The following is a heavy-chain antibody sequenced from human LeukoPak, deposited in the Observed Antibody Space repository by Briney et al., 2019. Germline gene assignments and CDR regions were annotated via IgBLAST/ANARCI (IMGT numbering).Heavy chain of an antibody. CDR2: IYPGDSDA. CDR3: ARPPQAYGGGYCYNNAFDI. D-gene: IGHD2-21*02. V-gene: IGHV5-51*01. CDR1: GYRFTSYW. J-gene: IGHJ3*02. Sequence: SGESLKTSCKGSGYRFTSYWIGWVRQMPGKGLEWMGVIYPGDSDASNNPSFQGQVTISADKSISTAYLQWSSLKASETAMYYCARPPQAYGGGYCYNNAFDIWGQGTMVTVSS.